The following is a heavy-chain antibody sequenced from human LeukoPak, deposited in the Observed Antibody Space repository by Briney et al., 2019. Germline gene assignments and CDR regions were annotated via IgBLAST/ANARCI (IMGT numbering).Heavy chain of an antibody. D-gene: IGHD3-3*01. CDR2: IYYSGST. J-gene: IGHJ5*02. CDR1: GGSISSNY. V-gene: IGHV4-59*01. Sequence: PSETLSLTCTVSGGSISSNYWSWIRQPPGKGLEWIGYIYYSGSTNYNPSLESRVTISVDPSKNQFSLKLTSMTAADTAVYYCARDFWSGYYLFDPWGQGTLVTVSS. CDR3: ARDFWSGYYLFDP.